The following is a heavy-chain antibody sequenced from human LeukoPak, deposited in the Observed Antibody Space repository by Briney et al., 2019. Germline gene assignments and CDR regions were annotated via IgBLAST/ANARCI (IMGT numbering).Heavy chain of an antibody. Sequence: PGRSLRLSCAASGFTFSSYAMSWVRQAPGKGLEWVSAISGSGGSTYYADSVKGRFTISRDNSKNTLYLQMNSLRAEDTAVYYCAKALGQRGYSYGYSYYFDYWGQGTLVTVSS. J-gene: IGHJ4*02. CDR3: AKALGQRGYSYGYSYYFDY. D-gene: IGHD5-18*01. V-gene: IGHV3-23*01. CDR2: ISGSGGST. CDR1: GFTFSSYA.